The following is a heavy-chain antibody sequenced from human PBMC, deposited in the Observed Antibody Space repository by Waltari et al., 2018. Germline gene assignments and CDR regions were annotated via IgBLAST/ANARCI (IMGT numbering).Heavy chain of an antibody. CDR2: IWYDGSNK. CDR1: GFTFSSYG. J-gene: IGHJ4*02. V-gene: IGHV3-33*08. CDR3: AKGGDELLGY. D-gene: IGHD2-15*01. Sequence: QVQLVESGGGVVKPGRSLRLSCAAYGFTFSSYGMHWVRQAPGKGLEWVAVIWYDGSNKYYADSVKGRFTISRDNSKNTLYLQMNSLRAEDTAMYYCAKGGDELLGYWGQGTLVTVSS.